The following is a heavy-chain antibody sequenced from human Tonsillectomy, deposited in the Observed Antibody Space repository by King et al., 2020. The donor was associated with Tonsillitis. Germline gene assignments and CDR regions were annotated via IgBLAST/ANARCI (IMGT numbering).Heavy chain of an antibody. Sequence: QLQKSGPGLVKPSETLSLTCTVSGGSISSYYWSWIRQPPGKGLEWIGFIDYSGNTNYTPSLKSRVSMSLDTSKNHFSLRLGSVTAADSAVYYCARPYSSSFWFFDLWGRGTLVTVSS. D-gene: IGHD6-6*01. V-gene: IGHV4-59*08. CDR1: GGSISSYY. CDR2: IDYSGNT. J-gene: IGHJ2*01. CDR3: ARPYSSSFWFFDL.